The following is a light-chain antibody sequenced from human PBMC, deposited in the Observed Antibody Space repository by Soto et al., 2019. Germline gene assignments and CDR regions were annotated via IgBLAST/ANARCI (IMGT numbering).Light chain of an antibody. CDR2: DAS. Sequence: EIVLTHSPDTLSLSPGERATLSCRASQSVRSNYLAWYQQKPGQAPRFLIYDASSRATGIPDRFSGSGSGTDFTLTISRLEPEDFAVYYCQQYGSSPLTFGGGPRWIS. V-gene: IGKV3-20*01. CDR3: QQYGSSPLT. J-gene: IGKJ4*01. CDR1: QSVRSNY.